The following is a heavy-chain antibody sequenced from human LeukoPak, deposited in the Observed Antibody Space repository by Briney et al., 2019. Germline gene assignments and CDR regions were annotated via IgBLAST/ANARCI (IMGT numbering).Heavy chain of an antibody. J-gene: IGHJ4*02. V-gene: IGHV3-23*01. CDR2: ISRSGGST. Sequence: PGGSLRLSCAASGFTFSSYAMSWVRQAPGKGLEWVSAISRSGGSTYYADSVKGRFTISRDNSKNTLYLQMNSLRAEDTAVYSCAKPLGNIVVVPAAPLGYWGQGTLFTVSS. D-gene: IGHD2-2*01. CDR1: GFTFSSYA. CDR3: AKPLGNIVVVPAAPLGY.